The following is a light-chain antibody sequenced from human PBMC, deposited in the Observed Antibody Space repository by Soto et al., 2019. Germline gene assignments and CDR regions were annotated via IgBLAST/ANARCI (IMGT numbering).Light chain of an antibody. CDR1: SSNIGAGYD. V-gene: IGLV1-40*01. Sequence: QSVLTQPPSVSGAPGQRVTISCTGSSSNIGAGYDVHWYQQLPGTAPKLLIYGNSNRPSGVPDRFSGSKSGTSASLAITGLRAEDEAVYYSQPYNSSLGVYVFGTGTKLTAL. CDR2: GNS. CDR3: QPYNSSLGVYV. J-gene: IGLJ1*01.